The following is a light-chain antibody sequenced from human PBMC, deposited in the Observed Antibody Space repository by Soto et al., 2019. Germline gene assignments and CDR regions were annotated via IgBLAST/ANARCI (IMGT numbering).Light chain of an antibody. V-gene: IGKV1-5*01. J-gene: IGKJ1*01. CDR1: QSISSW. CDR3: QQYNSYWT. Sequence: DIQMTQSPSTLSASVGDRVTITCRASQSISSWLAWYQQKPGKAPKLLIYDASSLESGVSSRFSGSGSGTEFTLTISSLQTDDFATYYCQQYNSYWTFGQGTKVEIK. CDR2: DAS.